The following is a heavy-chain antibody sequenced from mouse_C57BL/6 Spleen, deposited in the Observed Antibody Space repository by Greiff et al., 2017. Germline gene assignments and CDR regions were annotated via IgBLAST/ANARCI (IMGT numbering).Heavy chain of an antibody. CDR3: ARESSYGYFDV. CDR1: GYSITSCYY. D-gene: IGHD1-1*01. Sequence: DVKLVESGPGLVKPSQSLSLTCSVTGYSITSCYYWFWIRQFPGNKLEWLGYISYDGSNNYNPSLKNRISITRDTSKNQFFLKLNSVTTEYTATYYCARESSYGYFDVWGTGTTVTVSS. CDR2: ISYDGSN. J-gene: IGHJ1*03. V-gene: IGHV3-6*01.